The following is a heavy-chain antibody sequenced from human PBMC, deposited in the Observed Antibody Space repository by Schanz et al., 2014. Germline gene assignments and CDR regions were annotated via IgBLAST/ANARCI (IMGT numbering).Heavy chain of an antibody. D-gene: IGHD6-6*01. CDR3: VPMSIAAH. V-gene: IGHV3-21*01. CDR2: ISSTSSYI. Sequence: EVQLLESGGGLVRPGWSLRLSCAASGFTFTTYAMTWVRQAPGKGLEWVSSISSTSSYIFYADSVKGRFTISRDNAKNSLYLQMNSLRAEDTAVYYCVPMSIAAHWGQGTLVTVSS. CDR1: GFTFTTYA. J-gene: IGHJ4*02.